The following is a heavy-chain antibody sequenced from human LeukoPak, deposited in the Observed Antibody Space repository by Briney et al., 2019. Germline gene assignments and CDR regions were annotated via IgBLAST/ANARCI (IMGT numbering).Heavy chain of an antibody. D-gene: IGHD4-17*01. CDR3: ARGDYGDYVFDY. J-gene: IGHJ4*02. Sequence: PSETLSLTCTVSGGSISSYYWSWIRQPPGKGLEWIGYIYYSGSTNYNPSLKSRVTISVDTSKNQFSLKLSSVTAADTAVYYCARGDYGDYVFDYWGQGTLVTVSS. CDR1: GGSISSYY. CDR2: IYYSGST. V-gene: IGHV4-59*01.